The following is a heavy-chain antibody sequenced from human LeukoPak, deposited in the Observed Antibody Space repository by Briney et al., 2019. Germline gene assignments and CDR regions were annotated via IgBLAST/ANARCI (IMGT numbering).Heavy chain of an antibody. CDR3: ARGYSSGRTGSFDY. V-gene: IGHV4-59*01. J-gene: IGHJ4*02. CDR2: IYYSGST. D-gene: IGHD6-19*01. CDR1: GGSISSYY. Sequence: SETLSLTCTVSGGSISSYYWSWIRQPPGKGLEWIGYIYYSGSTNYNPSLKRRVTITVDTSKNQFSLKLSSVSAADTAVYYCARGYSSGRTGSFDYWGQGTLVTVSS.